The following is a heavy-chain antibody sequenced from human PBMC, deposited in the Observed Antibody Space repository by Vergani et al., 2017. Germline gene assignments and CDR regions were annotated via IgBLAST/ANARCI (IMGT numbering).Heavy chain of an antibody. CDR2: IVPLFGTA. CDR1: GYTFTGYY. CDR3: AREQWLPIDYFDY. J-gene: IGHJ4*02. Sequence: QVQLAQSGAEVKKPGASVKVSCKASGYTFTGYYMHWVRQAPGQGLEWMGGIVPLFGTANYAQKFQDRVTITADDSMRTAYMELRSLRSDDTAVYYCAREQWLPIDYFDYWGQGTLVTVSS. D-gene: IGHD6-19*01. V-gene: IGHV1-69*01.